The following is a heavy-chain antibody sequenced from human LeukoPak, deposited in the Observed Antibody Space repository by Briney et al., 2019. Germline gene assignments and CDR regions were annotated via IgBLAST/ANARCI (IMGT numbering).Heavy chain of an antibody. D-gene: IGHD6-13*01. V-gene: IGHV1-2*02. CDR3: ARRESSSWYFAFDI. CDR2: INPNSGGT. J-gene: IGHJ3*02. Sequence: ASVKVSCKASGYTFTSYGISWVRQAPGQGLEWMGWINPNSGGTNYAQKFQGRVTMTRDTSISTAYMELSRLRSDDTAVYYCARRESSSWYFAFDIWGQGTMVTVSS. CDR1: GYTFTSYG.